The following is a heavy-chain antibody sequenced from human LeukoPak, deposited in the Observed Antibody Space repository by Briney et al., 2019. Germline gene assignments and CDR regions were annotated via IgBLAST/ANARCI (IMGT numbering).Heavy chain of an antibody. V-gene: IGHV4-61*02. D-gene: IGHD3-22*01. CDR2: IYTSGST. CDR1: GYSISSGYY. CDR3: ARASYSYDINGWVPFDY. Sequence: SETPSLTCTVSGYSISSGYYWSWIRQPAGKGLEWIGRIYTSGSTNYNPSLKSRVTISGDTSKNQFSLRLSSVTAADTAVYYCARASYSYDINGWVPFDYWGQGTLVTVSS. J-gene: IGHJ4*02.